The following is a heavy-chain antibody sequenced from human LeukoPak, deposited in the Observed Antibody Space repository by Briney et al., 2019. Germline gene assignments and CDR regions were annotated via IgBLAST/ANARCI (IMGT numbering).Heavy chain of an antibody. CDR2: ISSSSSTI. J-gene: IGHJ3*01. Sequence: GGSLRLSCAASGFTFSSYSMNWVRQAPGKGLEWVSYISSSSSTIYYADSVKGRFTISRDDSKNSLYLQMNSLRTEDTALYYCAKEGDGYHWGQGTMVTVSS. D-gene: IGHD5-24*01. CDR1: GFTFSSYS. CDR3: AKEGDGYH. V-gene: IGHV3-48*04.